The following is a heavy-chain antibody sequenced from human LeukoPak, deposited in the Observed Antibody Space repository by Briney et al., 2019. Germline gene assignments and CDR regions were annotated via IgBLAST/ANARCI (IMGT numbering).Heavy chain of an antibody. D-gene: IGHD6-19*01. V-gene: IGHV4-61*01. Sequence: SETLSLTCTVSGGSVSSGSYSWSWIRQPPGKGLEWIGYIYYSGSTNYNPSLKSRVTISVDTSKNQFSLKLSSVTAADTAVYYCARELAVAGKGGYDYWGQGTLVTVSS. CDR1: GGSVSSGSYS. CDR3: ARELAVAGKGGYDY. CDR2: IYYSGST. J-gene: IGHJ4*02.